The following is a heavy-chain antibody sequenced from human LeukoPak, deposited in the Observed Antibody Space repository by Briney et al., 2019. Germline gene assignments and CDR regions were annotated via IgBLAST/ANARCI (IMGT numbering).Heavy chain of an antibody. CDR1: GFTFSSSW. CDR3: AKERAGAGEY. D-gene: IGHD6-13*01. J-gene: IGHJ4*02. CDR2: IKTDGSGGSTT. Sequence: GGPLRLSCAASGFTFSSSWILWVRQAPGKGLGWVPRIKTDGSGGSTTSYADSVKGRFTISRDNAKNTLFLQMNSLRAEETAVYYCAKERAGAGEYWGQGTLVTVSA. V-gene: IGHV3-74*01.